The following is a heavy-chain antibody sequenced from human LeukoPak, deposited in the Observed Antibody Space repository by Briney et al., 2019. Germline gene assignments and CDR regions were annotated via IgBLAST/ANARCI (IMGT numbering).Heavy chain of an antibody. CDR2: IYYSGST. CDR1: GFTFSSYSMN. CDR3: ARHIGSSWPNWFDP. V-gene: IGHV4-39*01. J-gene: IGHJ5*02. D-gene: IGHD6-13*01. Sequence: GSLRLSCAASGFTFSSYSMNWVRQPPGKGLEWIGSIYYSGSTYYNPSLKSRVTISVDTSKNQFSLKLSSVTAADTAVYYCARHIGSSWPNWFDPWGQGTLVTVSS.